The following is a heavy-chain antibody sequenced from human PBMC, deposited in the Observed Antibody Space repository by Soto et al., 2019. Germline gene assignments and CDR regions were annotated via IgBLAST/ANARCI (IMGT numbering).Heavy chain of an antibody. CDR3: AARGDYDVYY. CDR2: IRSKANSYAT. V-gene: IGHV3-73*01. Sequence: PGGSLRLSCAASGFTFIGSAIHFFRHSSGKGLEWVGRIRSKANSYATAYAASVKGRFTISRDDSKNTAYLQMNSLKTEDTAVYYCAARGDYDVYYWGQGTLVTVSS. CDR1: GFTFIGSA. J-gene: IGHJ4*02. D-gene: IGHD4-17*01.